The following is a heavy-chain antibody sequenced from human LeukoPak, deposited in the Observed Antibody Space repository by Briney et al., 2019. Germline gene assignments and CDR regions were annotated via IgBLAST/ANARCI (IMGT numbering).Heavy chain of an antibody. J-gene: IGHJ4*02. CDR2: IYHNGIT. CDR3: TRGVALSDHGIIDS. CDR1: GYSVSSGLF. D-gene: IGHD1-1*01. V-gene: IGHV4-38-2*01. Sequence: PAETLSLTCAVSGYSVSSGLFWGWIRQSPGKGLEWIATIYHNGITHYNPSLKSRVTISIDTPKNQFSLKMSSVTAADTAVYYCTRGVALSDHGIIDSWGQGTLATVSS.